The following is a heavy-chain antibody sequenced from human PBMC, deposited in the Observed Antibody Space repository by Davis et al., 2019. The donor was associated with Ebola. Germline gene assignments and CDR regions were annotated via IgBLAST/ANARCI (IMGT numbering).Heavy chain of an antibody. CDR3: ARDFDATVTTLFYYYGMDV. V-gene: IGHV4-39*02. Sequence: SETLSLTCTVSGGSISSSSYYWGWIRQPPGKGLEWIGSIYYSGSTYYNPSLKSRVTISVDTSKNQFSLKLSSVTAADTAVYYCARDFDATVTTLFYYYGMDVWGQGTTVTVSS. J-gene: IGHJ6*02. CDR2: IYYSGST. CDR1: GGSISSSSYY. D-gene: IGHD4-11*01.